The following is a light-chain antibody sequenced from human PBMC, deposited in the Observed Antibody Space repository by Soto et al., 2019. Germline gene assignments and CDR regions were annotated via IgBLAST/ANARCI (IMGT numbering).Light chain of an antibody. CDR3: QQCGNWPQT. J-gene: IGKJ1*01. CDR1: QSVRSN. V-gene: IGKV3D-15*01. Sequence: EIVMTQSPATLSASPGERATLSCRASQSVRSNLAWYQQRPGQAPRLLIYGTSAWATGIPARFSGSGSGTEFTLSISSLQSEDFAVYYCQQCGNWPQTFGQGTKVDIK. CDR2: GTS.